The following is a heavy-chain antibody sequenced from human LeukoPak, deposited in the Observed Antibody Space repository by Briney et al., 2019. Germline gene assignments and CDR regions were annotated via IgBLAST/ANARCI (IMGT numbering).Heavy chain of an antibody. V-gene: IGHV1-18*01. CDR1: GYTFTSYG. J-gene: IGHJ4*02. Sequence: ASVKVSCKASGYTFTSYGISWVQQAPGQGLEWMGWISAYNGNTNYAQKLQGRVTMTTDTSTSTAYMELRSLRSDDTAVYYCARAFPPTYYYDSSGYYLDYWGQGTLVTVSS. D-gene: IGHD3-22*01. CDR2: ISAYNGNT. CDR3: ARAFPPTYYYDSSGYYLDY.